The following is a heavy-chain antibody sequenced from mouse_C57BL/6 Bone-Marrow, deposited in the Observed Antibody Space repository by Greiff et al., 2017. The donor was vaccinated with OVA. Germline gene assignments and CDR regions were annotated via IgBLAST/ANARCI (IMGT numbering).Heavy chain of an antibody. Sequence: VQLQQSGAELMKPGASVKLSCQAPGYTFPGYWIEWVKQMPGPGLEWIGEISPGSGSTYYNEKFKGKATFTADTSSHTAYMQLSSLTTEDSAIYYCARGLLRYFDVWGTGTTVTVSS. D-gene: IGHD2-3*01. J-gene: IGHJ1*03. CDR3: ARGLLRYFDV. V-gene: IGHV1-9*01. CDR2: ISPGSGST. CDR1: GYTFPGYW.